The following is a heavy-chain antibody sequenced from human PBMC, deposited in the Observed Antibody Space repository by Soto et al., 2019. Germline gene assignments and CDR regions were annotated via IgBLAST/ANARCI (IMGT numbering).Heavy chain of an antibody. J-gene: IGHJ4*02. CDR2: IIPIFGTA. V-gene: IGHV1-69*13. CDR3: AREGSGFYFDY. Sequence: GASLKLSCKASGGTFSSYAMSWVRQAPGQGLEWMGGIIPIFGTANYAQKFQGRVTITADESTSTAYMELSSLRSEDTAVYYCAREGSGFYFDYWGQGTLVTVSS. CDR1: GGTFSSYA. D-gene: IGHD3-10*01.